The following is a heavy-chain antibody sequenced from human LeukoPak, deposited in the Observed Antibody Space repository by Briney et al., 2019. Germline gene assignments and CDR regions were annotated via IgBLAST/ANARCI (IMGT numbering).Heavy chain of an antibody. CDR2: ISGIGGST. D-gene: IGHD3-22*01. Sequence: GGSLRLSCAVSGITLSNYGMSWVRQAPGKGLEWVAGISGIGGSTNYGDSVKGRFTISRDNPKNTLHLQMNRLRAEDTAVYFCAKRGVVIRVILVGFHKEAYYFDSWGQGALVTVSS. J-gene: IGHJ4*02. V-gene: IGHV3-23*01. CDR3: AKRGVVIRVILVGFHKEAYYFDS. CDR1: GITLSNYG.